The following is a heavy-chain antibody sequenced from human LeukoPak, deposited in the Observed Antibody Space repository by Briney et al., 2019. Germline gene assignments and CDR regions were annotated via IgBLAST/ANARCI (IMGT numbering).Heavy chain of an antibody. CDR3: ARGPWSYDFWSGYHFDY. J-gene: IGHJ4*02. Sequence: GASVKVSCKASGYTFTSYDINWVRQATGQGLEWMGWMNPNSGNTGYAQKFQGRVTMIRNTSISTAYMELSSLRSEDTAVYYCARGPWSYDFWSGYHFDYWGQGTLVTVSS. V-gene: IGHV1-8*01. CDR2: MNPNSGNT. CDR1: GYTFTSYD. D-gene: IGHD3-3*01.